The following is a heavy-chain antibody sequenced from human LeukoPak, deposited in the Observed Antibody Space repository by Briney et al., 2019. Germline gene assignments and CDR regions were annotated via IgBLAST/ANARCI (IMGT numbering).Heavy chain of an antibody. CDR2: IHYTGST. D-gene: IGHD3-22*01. V-gene: IGHV4-59*08. CDR1: GCSISSYY. Sequence: SETLSLTCSASGCSISSYYLSWIRQPTGKGLEWVAYIHYTGSTNYNPILNSRATMSLYTSTNQTSMELLSVTAEDTGVYYWARWNYSDTSGYYSDWYFDLWGRGTMVTVSS. J-gene: IGHJ2*01. CDR3: ARWNYSDTSGYYSDWYFDL.